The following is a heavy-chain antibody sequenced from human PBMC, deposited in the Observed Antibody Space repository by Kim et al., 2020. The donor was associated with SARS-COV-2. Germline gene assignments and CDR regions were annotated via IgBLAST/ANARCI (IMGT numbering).Heavy chain of an antibody. CDR1: GDSISRSSHY. CDR2: IYYSGTT. V-gene: IGHV4-39*01. CDR3: TRQGSGYSPPAFY. D-gene: IGHD3-22*01. Sequence: SETLSLTCIVSGDSISRSSHYWGWIRQPPGRGLEWIASIYYSGTTYYNPSLKSRVTISVDTSKNQFSLKLSSVTAADTAVYYCTRQGSGYSPPAFYWGQG. J-gene: IGHJ4*02.